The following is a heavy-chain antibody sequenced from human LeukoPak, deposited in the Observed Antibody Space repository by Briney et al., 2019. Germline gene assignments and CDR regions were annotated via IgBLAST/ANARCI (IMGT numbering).Heavy chain of an antibody. CDR2: INPNSGGT. J-gene: IGHJ4*02. CDR3: ARGGGGVTYYYDSSGYYCDY. CDR1: GYTFTGYY. V-gene: IGHV1-2*02. Sequence: ASVKVSCKASGYTFTGYYMHWVRQAPGQGLEWMGWINPNSGGTNYAQKFQGRVTMARDTSISTAYMELSRLRSDDSAVYYCARGGGGVTYYYDSSGYYCDYWGQGTRVTVSS. D-gene: IGHD3-22*01.